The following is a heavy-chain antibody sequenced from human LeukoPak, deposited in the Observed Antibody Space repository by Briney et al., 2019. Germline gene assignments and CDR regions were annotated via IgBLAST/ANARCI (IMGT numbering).Heavy chain of an antibody. V-gene: IGHV3-9*01. D-gene: IGHD3-22*01. J-gene: IGHJ5*02. CDR2: ISWNSGSI. Sequence: GRSLRLSCAASGFTFDDYAVHWVRQAPGKGLEWVSGISWNSGSIGYADSVKGRFTNSRDNAKNSLCLQMNSLRAEDTALYYCAKGRGSYESSLFDPWGQGTLVTVSS. CDR3: AKGRGSYESSLFDP. CDR1: GFTFDDYA.